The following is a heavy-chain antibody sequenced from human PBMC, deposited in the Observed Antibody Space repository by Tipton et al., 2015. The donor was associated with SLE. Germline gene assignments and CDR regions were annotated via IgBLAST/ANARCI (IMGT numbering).Heavy chain of an antibody. CDR1: GFTFSGSA. CDR2: IRSKANSYAT. D-gene: IGHD2-15*01. J-gene: IGHJ3*02. Sequence: SLRLSCAASGFTFSGSAMHWVRQASGKGLEWVGRIRSKANSYATAYAASVKGRFTISRDDSKNTAYLQMNSLKTEDTAVYYCAKDLRVWVVAPDAFDIWGQGTMVTVSS. V-gene: IGHV3-73*01. CDR3: AKDLRVWVVAPDAFDI.